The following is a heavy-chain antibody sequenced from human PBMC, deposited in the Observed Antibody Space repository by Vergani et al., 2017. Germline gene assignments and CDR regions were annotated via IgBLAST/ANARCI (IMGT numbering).Heavy chain of an antibody. D-gene: IGHD1-26*01. CDR1: GGTFSSYA. CDR2: IIPIFGTA. CDR3: ACARGGCYDGDYYYGMDF. J-gene: IGHJ6*02. Sequence: QVQLVQSGAEVKKPGSSVKVSCKASGGTFSSYAISWVRQAPGQGLEWMGGIIPIFGTANYAQKFQGRVTITTDESTSTAYMELSSLRSEDTAVYYCACARGGCYDGDYYYGMDFWGQGTMVTVSS. V-gene: IGHV1-69*05.